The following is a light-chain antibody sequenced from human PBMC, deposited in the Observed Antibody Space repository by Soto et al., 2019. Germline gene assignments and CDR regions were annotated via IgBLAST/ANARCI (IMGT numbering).Light chain of an antibody. J-gene: IGKJ2*01. CDR3: QQYGSSPRT. CDR1: QTVSSNY. CDR2: GAS. Sequence: ETVLTQSPGTLSLSPGERATLSCRASQTVSSNYLAWYQQKPGQAPRLLIYGASSRAPGIPGRFSGSGSGTDFTLTITRLEPEDFAVYYCQQYGSSPRTFGQGTKLEI. V-gene: IGKV3-20*01.